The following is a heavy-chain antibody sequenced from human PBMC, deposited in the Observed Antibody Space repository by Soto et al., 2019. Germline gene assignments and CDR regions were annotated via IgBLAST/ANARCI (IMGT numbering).Heavy chain of an antibody. CDR2: IRSKANSYAT. V-gene: IGHV3-73*02. CDR1: GFTFSGYA. D-gene: IGHD5-18*01. Sequence: EVQLVESGGGLLQPGGSLKLSCAASGFTFSGYAMHWVRQASGTGLEWVCRIRSKANSYATAYAASVKGRFTISRDDSKNTAYLQMNSLKTEDTAVYYCRRWDTVMVTDYWGQGTLVTVAA. J-gene: IGHJ4*02. CDR3: RRWDTVMVTDY.